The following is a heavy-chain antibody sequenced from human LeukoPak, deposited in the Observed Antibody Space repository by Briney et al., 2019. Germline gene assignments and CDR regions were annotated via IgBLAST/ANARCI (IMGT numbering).Heavy chain of an antibody. D-gene: IGHD4-23*01. CDR2: IYHSGST. Sequence: SETLSLTCTVSGYSISSGFYWGWIRQPPGKGLECIGSIYHSGSTYYNPSLKSRVTISVDTSKNQFSLNLSSVTAADTAMYYCASAVGTSRNFFDYWGQGTLVTVSS. J-gene: IGHJ4*02. V-gene: IGHV4-38-2*02. CDR3: ASAVGTSRNFFDY. CDR1: GYSISSGFY.